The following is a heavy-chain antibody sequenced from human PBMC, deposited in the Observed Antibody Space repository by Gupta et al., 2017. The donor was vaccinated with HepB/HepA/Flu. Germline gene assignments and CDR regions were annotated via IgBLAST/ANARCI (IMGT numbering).Heavy chain of an antibody. V-gene: IGHV3-48*02. Sequence: EVQLAESGGGLVQPGGSLRLSCVASGFTFRSYSMNWVRQAPGKGLEWVSYISSSSSTIYYADSVKGRFTISRDNAKNSLYLQMNSLRDEDTAVYYCARTYYDFWSDDYMDVWGKGTTVTVSS. CDR3: ARTYYDFWSDDYMDV. J-gene: IGHJ6*03. D-gene: IGHD3-3*01. CDR2: ISSSSSTI. CDR1: GFTFRSYS.